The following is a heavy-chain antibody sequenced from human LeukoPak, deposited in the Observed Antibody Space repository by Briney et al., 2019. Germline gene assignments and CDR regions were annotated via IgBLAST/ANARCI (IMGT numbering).Heavy chain of an antibody. CDR2: MNPNSGNT. V-gene: IGHV1-8*03. CDR3: ARGYSGYDGGYYFDY. D-gene: IGHD5-12*01. Sequence: ASVKVSCKASGYTFTSYDINWVRQATGQGLEWMGWMNPNSGNTGYAQKFQGRVTITRNTSISTAYMELSSLRSEDTAVYYCARGYSGYDGGYYFDYWRQGTLVTVSS. CDR1: GYTFTSYD. J-gene: IGHJ4*02.